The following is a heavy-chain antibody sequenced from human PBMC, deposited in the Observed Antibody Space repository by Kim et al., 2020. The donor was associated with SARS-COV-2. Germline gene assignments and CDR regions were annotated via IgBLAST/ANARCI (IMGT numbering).Heavy chain of an antibody. CDR1: GYSISSGYY. V-gene: IGHV4-38-2*02. Sequence: SETLSLTCTVSGYSISSGYYWGWIRQPPGKGLEWIGSIYHSGSTYYNPSLKSRVTISVDTSKNQFSLKLSSVTAADTAVYYCARSPNDYWGQGTLVTVSS. CDR3: ARSPNDY. CDR2: IYHSGST. J-gene: IGHJ4*02.